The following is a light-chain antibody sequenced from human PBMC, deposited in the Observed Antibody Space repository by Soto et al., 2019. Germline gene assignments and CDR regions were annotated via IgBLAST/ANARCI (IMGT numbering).Light chain of an antibody. V-gene: IGKV1-5*03. CDR1: KSISSW. J-gene: IGKJ4*01. CDR3: QQYNSYPVT. CDR2: QAS. Sequence: DIQMTQSPSTLSASVGDRVTTTCRASKSISSWLAWYQQKPGKAPKLLIYQASALESGVPSRFSGSGSGTEVTLTITSLQPDDFATYYCQQYNSYPVTFGGGTRVEIK.